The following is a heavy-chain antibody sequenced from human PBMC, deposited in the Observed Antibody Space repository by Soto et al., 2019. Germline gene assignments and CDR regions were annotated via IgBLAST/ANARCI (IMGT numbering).Heavy chain of an antibody. V-gene: IGHV1-18*01. D-gene: IGHD1-1*01. CDR2: ISAHNGNT. CDR1: GYTFTSYG. Sequence: QVHLVQSGAEVKKPGASVKVSCKGSGYTFTSYGITLVRQAPGQGLEWMGWISAHNGNTDYAQRLQGRVTVTRDTSTSPASMELRSLRSDDTAVYYCARGRYGDYWGQGALVTVSS. CDR3: ARGRYGDY. J-gene: IGHJ4*02.